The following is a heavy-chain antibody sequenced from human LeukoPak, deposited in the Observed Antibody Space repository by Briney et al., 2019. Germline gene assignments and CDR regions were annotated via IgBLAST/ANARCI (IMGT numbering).Heavy chain of an antibody. CDR1: GGSITSYY. CDR2: IYYSGST. CDR3: ARGAKYYYMDV. D-gene: IGHD2-15*01. Sequence: SETLSLTCSVSGGSITSYYWSWVRQPPGKGLEWIAYIYYSGSTRYNPSLKRRVTISVDKSKNQFSLILSSVDTADTAVYFCARGAKYYYMDVWGKGTTVAVSS. J-gene: IGHJ6*03. V-gene: IGHV4-59*01.